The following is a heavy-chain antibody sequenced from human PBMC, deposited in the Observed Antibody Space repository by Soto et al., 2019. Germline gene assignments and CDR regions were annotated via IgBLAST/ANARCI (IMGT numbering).Heavy chain of an antibody. CDR3: ARDPLGYSSSSDAFDY. Sequence: SVKVSCKASGGTFSSYAISWVRQAPGQGLEWMGGIIPIFGTANYAQKFQGRVTITADESTSTAYMELGSLRSEDTAVYYCARDPLGYSSSSDAFDYWGQGTLVTVSS. J-gene: IGHJ4*02. D-gene: IGHD6-6*01. V-gene: IGHV1-69*13. CDR2: IIPIFGTA. CDR1: GGTFSSYA.